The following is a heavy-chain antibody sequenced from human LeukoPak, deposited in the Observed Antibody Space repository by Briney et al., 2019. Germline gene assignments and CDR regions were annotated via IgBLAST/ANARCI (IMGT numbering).Heavy chain of an antibody. Sequence: SETLSLTCTVSGGSISIYYWTWIRQPPGKGLEWIGYIHYSGTTNYNPSLKSRVTISVDTSKNQFSLKLRSVTAADTAVYYCASRSGWYSSWGQGTLVTVSS. V-gene: IGHV4-59*08. CDR2: IHYSGTT. J-gene: IGHJ4*02. CDR1: GGSISIYY. D-gene: IGHD6-19*01. CDR3: ASRSGWYSS.